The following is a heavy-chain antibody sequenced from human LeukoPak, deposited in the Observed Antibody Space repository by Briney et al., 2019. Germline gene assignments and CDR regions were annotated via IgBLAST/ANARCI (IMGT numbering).Heavy chain of an antibody. CDR2: VDKHGSGK. J-gene: IGHJ4*02. D-gene: IGHD1-26*01. CDR3: ARDAGWGYYDL. Sequence: GGSLRLSCVASGFTFSTSWVTWVRQAPGKGLEWVANVDKHGSGKYYADSVKGRLAISRDYAKNLVFLQMNSLRAEDTSVYYCARDAGWGYYDLWGQGTPVTVSS. CDR1: GFTFSTSW. V-gene: IGHV3-7*01.